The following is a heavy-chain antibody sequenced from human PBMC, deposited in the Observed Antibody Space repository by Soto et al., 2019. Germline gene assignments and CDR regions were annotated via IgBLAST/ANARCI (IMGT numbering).Heavy chain of an antibody. J-gene: IGHJ4*02. CDR2: IYPGDSDT. V-gene: IGHV5-51*01. D-gene: IGHD1-26*01. CDR1: GYSFTSYW. Sequence: GESLKISCKGSGYSFTSYWIGWVRQMPGKGLEWMGIIYPGDSDTRYSPSFQGQVTISADKSISTAYLQWSSLKASDTAMYYWATYTCPLSGSYSGAGYWGRGTLVTVSS. CDR3: ATYTCPLSGSYSGAGY.